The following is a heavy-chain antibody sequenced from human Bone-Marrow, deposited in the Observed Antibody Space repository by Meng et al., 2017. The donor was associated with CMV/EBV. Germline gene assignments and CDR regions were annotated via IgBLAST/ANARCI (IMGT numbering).Heavy chain of an antibody. CDR3: ARGRYSPNWFDP. CDR2: IIPIFGTA. D-gene: IGHD3-16*02. Sequence: VQVLLSGAEVKKPGSSGKVSCTASGGTSSSYAISWVRQAPGQGLEWMGGIIPIFGTANYAQKFQGRVTITADESTSTAYMELSSLRSEDTAVYYCARGRYSPNWFDPWGQGTLVTVSS. J-gene: IGHJ5*02. CDR1: GGTSSSYA. V-gene: IGHV1-69*12.